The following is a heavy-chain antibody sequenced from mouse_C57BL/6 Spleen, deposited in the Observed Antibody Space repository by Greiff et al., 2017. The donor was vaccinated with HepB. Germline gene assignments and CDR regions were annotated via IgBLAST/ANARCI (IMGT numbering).Heavy chain of an antibody. CDR2: INPNNGGT. CDR1: GYTFTDYY. V-gene: IGHV1-26*01. J-gene: IGHJ4*01. Sequence: EVQLQHSGPELVKPGASVKISCKASGYTFTDYYMNWVKQSHGKSLEWIGDINPNNGGTSYNQKFKGKATLTVDKSASTAYMELRRRTYEDSAVYYWAAQATDAMDYWGQGTSVTVSA. CDR3: AAQATDAMDY. D-gene: IGHD3-2*02.